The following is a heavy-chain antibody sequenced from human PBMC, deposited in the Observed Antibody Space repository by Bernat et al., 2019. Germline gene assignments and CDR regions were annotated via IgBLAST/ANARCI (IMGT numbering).Heavy chain of an antibody. V-gene: IGHV3-15*01. Sequence: EVQLVESGGGLVKPGGSLRLSCAASGFTFSNAWMSWVRQAPGKGLEWVGRIKSKTDGGTTDYAAPVKGRFTISRDDSKNTLYLQMNSLKNEDTAVYYCTTHPRYCSGGNCYRRKDYWGQGTLVTVSS. D-gene: IGHD2-15*01. CDR1: GFTFSNAW. CDR3: TTHPRYCSGGNCYRRKDY. CDR2: IKSKTDGGTT. J-gene: IGHJ4*02.